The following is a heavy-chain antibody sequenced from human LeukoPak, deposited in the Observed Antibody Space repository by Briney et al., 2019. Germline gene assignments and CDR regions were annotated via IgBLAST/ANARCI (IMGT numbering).Heavy chain of an antibody. CDR2: IKRDGSEK. CDR3: AKDPPPRGYSYGYNY. V-gene: IGHV3-7*03. D-gene: IGHD5-18*01. J-gene: IGHJ4*02. Sequence: PGGSLRLSCAASGFTFNTYWMSWVRQAPGNGLEWVANIKRDGSEKYYVDSVKGRFTISRDNSKNTLYLQMNSLRAEETAVYYCAKDPPPRGYSYGYNYWGQGTLVTVSS. CDR1: GFTFNTYW.